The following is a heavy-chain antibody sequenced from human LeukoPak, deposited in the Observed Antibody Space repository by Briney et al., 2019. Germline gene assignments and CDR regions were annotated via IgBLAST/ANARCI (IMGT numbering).Heavy chain of an antibody. V-gene: IGHV4-59*01. Sequence: PSETLSLTCTVSGGSISSYYWNWVRQPPGKGLEWIGYIYYSGSTNYNPSLKSRVTISVDTSKNQFSLKVSSVTAADTAVYYCARDRWLGYWGQGTLVTVSS. CDR1: GGSISSYY. CDR3: ARDRWLGY. D-gene: IGHD5-18*01. CDR2: IYYSGST. J-gene: IGHJ4*02.